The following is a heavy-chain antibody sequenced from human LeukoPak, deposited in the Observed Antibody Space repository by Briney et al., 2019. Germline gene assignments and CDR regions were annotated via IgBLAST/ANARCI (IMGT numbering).Heavy chain of an antibody. D-gene: IGHD5-24*01. CDR1: GFTFSSQW. CDR2: VNQGGTEK. J-gene: IGHJ4*02. CDR3: ARVLQMATIGLSY. Sequence: GGSLRLSCAASGFTFSSQWMSWVRQAPGKGLEWVANVNQGGTEKYYVDSVKGRFTISRDNAENSLYLQMNSLRAEDTAVYYCARVLQMATIGLSYWGQGTLVTVSS. V-gene: IGHV3-7*01.